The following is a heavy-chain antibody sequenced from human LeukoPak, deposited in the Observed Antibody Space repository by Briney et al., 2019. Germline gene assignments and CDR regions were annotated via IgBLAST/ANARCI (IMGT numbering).Heavy chain of an antibody. CDR1: GFTFSDSW. Sequence: PGGSLRLSCAASGFTFSDSWMSWVRQAPGKGLEWVANMNQDGSDKDYVDSVKGRFTISRDNGRNSLYLQMGSLRAEDTAVYYCATYTHWVAGDVWGQGTTVTVSS. J-gene: IGHJ6*02. CDR3: ATYTHWVAGDV. D-gene: IGHD3-16*01. V-gene: IGHV3-7*01. CDR2: MNQDGSDK.